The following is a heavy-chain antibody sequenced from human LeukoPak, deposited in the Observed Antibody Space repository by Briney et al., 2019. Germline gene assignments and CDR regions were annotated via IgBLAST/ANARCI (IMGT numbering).Heavy chain of an antibody. D-gene: IGHD3-3*01. Sequence: GGSLRLSCAASGFTVSSNYMSWVRQAPGKGLEWVSVIYSGGSTYYAGSVKGRFTISRDNSKNTLYLQMNSLRAEDTAVYYCARGGDVLRFLEWSRPLDYWGQGTLVTVSS. CDR3: ARGGDVLRFLEWSRPLDY. J-gene: IGHJ4*02. CDR1: GFTVSSNY. V-gene: IGHV3-53*01. CDR2: IYSGGST.